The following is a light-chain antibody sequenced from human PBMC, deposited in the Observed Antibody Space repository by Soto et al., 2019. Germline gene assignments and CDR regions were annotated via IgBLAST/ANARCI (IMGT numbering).Light chain of an antibody. Sequence: QSVLTQPASVSGSPGQSITISCTGTSSDVGNSNYVSWYQQHPGKAPKLMIYEVSYRPSGVSNRFSGSKSGNTASLTISGLQAEDEADYYCSSYTTSSTLGVFGGGTKLTVL. CDR2: EVS. V-gene: IGLV2-14*01. CDR1: SSDVGNSNY. J-gene: IGLJ2*01. CDR3: SSYTTSSTLGV.